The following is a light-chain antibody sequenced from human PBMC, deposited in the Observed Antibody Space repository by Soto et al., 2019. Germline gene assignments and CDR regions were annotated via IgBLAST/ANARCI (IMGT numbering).Light chain of an antibody. Sequence: DIQLTQSPSFLSASVGDRVTITCRASQGISSYLAWYQQKPGKAPKLLIYAASTLQSGVPSRFSGSGSGTDFTLTISSLQPEDFATYYCQQSDSTPLTFGGGTKVDIK. CDR3: QQSDSTPLT. CDR2: AAS. J-gene: IGKJ4*01. CDR1: QGISSY. V-gene: IGKV1-39*01.